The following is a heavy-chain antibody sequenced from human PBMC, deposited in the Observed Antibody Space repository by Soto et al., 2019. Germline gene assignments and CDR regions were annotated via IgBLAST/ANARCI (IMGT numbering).Heavy chain of an antibody. CDR3: AKGRGQNWKFDY. J-gene: IGHJ4*02. V-gene: IGHV3-23*01. D-gene: IGHD1-1*01. CDR2: ISGSGGTA. CDR1: GFTFSSYA. Sequence: EVQLLESGGGSVQPGGSLRLSCAASGFTFSSYAMHWVRRPPGKGLEWVSSISGSGGTAYYADSVKGGFSITRDSLVNRLYLQKNSLRAEDTAVYYCAKGRGQNWKFDYWGQGTLVTVSP.